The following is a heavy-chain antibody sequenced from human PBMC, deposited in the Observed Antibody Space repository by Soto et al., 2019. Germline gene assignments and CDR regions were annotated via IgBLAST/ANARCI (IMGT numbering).Heavy chain of an antibody. V-gene: IGHV3-74*01. CDR3: ARVAGDEYYYDSSGYYYDY. CDR2: INSDGSST. CDR1: GFTFSSYW. D-gene: IGHD3-22*01. J-gene: IGHJ4*02. Sequence: AGGSLRLSCAASGFTFSSYWMHWVRQAPGKGLVWVSRINSDGSSTSYAESVKGRFTISRDNAKNTLYLQMNSLRAEDTAVYYCARVAGDEYYYDSSGYYYDYWGQGTLVTVSS.